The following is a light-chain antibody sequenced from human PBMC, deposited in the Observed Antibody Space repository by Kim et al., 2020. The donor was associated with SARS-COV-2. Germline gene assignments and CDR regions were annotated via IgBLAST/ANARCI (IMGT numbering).Light chain of an antibody. CDR2: GRN. Sequence: SSELTQDPFVSVALGQTVRITCQGDSLRSYYATWYQQKPRQAPVLVIYGRNTRPSGIPDRFSGSASGNTASLTITGTQAEDEADFYCQSRDSGGRVMFGGGTQLTVL. V-gene: IGLV3-19*01. CDR1: SLRSYY. J-gene: IGLJ3*02. CDR3: QSRDSGGRVM.